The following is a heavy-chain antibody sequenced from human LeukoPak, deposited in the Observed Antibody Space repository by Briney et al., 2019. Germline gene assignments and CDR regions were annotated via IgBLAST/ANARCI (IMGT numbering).Heavy chain of an antibody. CDR3: ARAHCSSTSCYPLPRHNWFDP. Sequence: ASVKVSCKVSGYTLTELSMHWVRQAPGKGLEWMGGFDPEDGETIYAQKFQGRVTMTEDTSTDTAYMELSSPRSEDTAVYYCARAHCSSTSCYPLPRHNWFDPWGQGTLVTVSS. CDR2: FDPEDGET. V-gene: IGHV1-24*01. CDR1: GYTLTELS. D-gene: IGHD2-2*01. J-gene: IGHJ5*02.